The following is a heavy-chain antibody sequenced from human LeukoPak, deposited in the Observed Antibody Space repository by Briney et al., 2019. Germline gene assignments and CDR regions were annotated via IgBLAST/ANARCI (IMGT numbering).Heavy chain of an antibody. CDR2: MYLSGTT. CDR3: AGLVGRYSSGLYYYYFDY. V-gene: IGHV4-59*12. CDR1: GGSISSYY. Sequence: PSETLSLTCTVSGGSISSYYWSWLRQPPGKGLEWIGEMYLSGTTHSNPSVKSRVTISIDKSKNQFFLNLSSVTAADTAVYYCAGLVGRYSSGLYYYYFDYWGQGTLVTVSS. D-gene: IGHD3-22*01. J-gene: IGHJ4*02.